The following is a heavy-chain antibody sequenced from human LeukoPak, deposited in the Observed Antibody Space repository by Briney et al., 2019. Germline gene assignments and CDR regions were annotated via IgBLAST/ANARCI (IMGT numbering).Heavy chain of an antibody. V-gene: IGHV4-30-4*01. D-gene: IGHD6-13*01. CDR1: GGSISSGDYY. CDR3: ATTNKIAAAGYAIPDYYGMDV. Sequence: SQTLSLTCTVSGGSISSGDYYWSWIRQPPGKGLEWIGYIYYSGSTYYNPSLKSRVTISVDTSKNQFSLKLSSVTAADTAVYYCATTNKIAAAGYAIPDYYGMDVWGQGTTVTVSS. J-gene: IGHJ6*02. CDR2: IYYSGST.